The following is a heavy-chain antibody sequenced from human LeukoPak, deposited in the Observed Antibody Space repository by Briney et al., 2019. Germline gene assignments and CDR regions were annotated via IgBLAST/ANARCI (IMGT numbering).Heavy chain of an antibody. V-gene: IGHV3-11*01. CDR1: GFTFSDYY. D-gene: IGHD6-13*01. Sequence: PGGSLRLSCAASGFTFSDYYMSWIRHAPGKGRERVSYISSSGSTIYYADSVKGRFTISRDNAKNSLHLQMNSLRAEDTAVYYCARDKGIAAAGTAAMVYYGMDVWGQGTTVTVSS. J-gene: IGHJ6*02. CDR3: ARDKGIAAAGTAAMVYYGMDV. CDR2: ISSSGSTI.